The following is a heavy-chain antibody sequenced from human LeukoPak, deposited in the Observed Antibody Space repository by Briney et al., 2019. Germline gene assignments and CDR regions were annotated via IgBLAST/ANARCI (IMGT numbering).Heavy chain of an antibody. Sequence: PGGSLRLSCAASGLTFSSYEMNWVRQAPGKGLEWVSYNSSSGSTIYYADSVKGRFTISRDNAKNSLYLQMNSLRAEDTAVYYCAPGIVGAGGYWGQGTLVTVSS. CDR3: APGIVGAGGY. D-gene: IGHD1-26*01. J-gene: IGHJ4*02. CDR1: GLTFSSYE. V-gene: IGHV3-48*03. CDR2: NSSSGSTI.